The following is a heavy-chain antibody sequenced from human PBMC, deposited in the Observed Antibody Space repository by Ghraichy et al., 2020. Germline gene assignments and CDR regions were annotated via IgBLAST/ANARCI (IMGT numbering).Heavy chain of an antibody. Sequence: SVKVSCKASGGTFSSYAISWVRQAPGQGLEWMGGIIPIFGTANYAQKFQGRVTITADESTSTAYMELSSLRSEDTAVYYCARDAPYCSGGSCYSPLDYWGQGTLVTVSS. J-gene: IGHJ4*02. V-gene: IGHV1-69*13. CDR3: ARDAPYCSGGSCYSPLDY. D-gene: IGHD2-15*01. CDR2: IIPIFGTA. CDR1: GGTFSSYA.